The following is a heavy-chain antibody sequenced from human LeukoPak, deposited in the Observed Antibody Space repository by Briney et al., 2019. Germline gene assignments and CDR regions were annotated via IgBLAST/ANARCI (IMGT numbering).Heavy chain of an antibody. J-gene: IGHJ4*02. CDR2: ISGSGGST. CDR3: AKDYSGHSGSRFFDY. D-gene: IGHD1-26*01. Sequence: GESLRLSCAASGFTFSSYAMSWVRQAPGKGLEWVSAISGSGGSTYYADSVKGRFTISRDNSKNTLYLQMNNLRAEDTAVYYCAKDYSGHSGSRFFDYWGQGTLVTVSS. CDR1: GFTFSSYA. V-gene: IGHV3-23*01.